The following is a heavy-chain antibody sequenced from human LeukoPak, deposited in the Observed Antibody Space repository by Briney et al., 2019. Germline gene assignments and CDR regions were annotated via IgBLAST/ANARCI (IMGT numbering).Heavy chain of an antibody. CDR1: GFTFSSTW. D-gene: IGHD6-13*01. CDR2: ISSNGGST. Sequence: PGGSLRLSCEASGFTFSSTWMSWVRQAPGKGLEYVSAISSNGGSTYYGNSVKGRFTISRDNSKNTLYLQMGSLRAEDMAVYYCARWTATAFDYWGQGTLVTVSS. J-gene: IGHJ4*02. CDR3: ARWTATAFDY. V-gene: IGHV3-64*01.